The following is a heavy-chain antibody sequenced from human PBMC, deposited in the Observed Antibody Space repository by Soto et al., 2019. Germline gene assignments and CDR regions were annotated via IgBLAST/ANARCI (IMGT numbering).Heavy chain of an antibody. J-gene: IGHJ4*02. CDR3: ATNLQGLIAVAGTRFDY. CDR1: GYTFTSYA. V-gene: IGHV1-3*01. CDR2: INAGNGNT. D-gene: IGHD6-19*01. Sequence: QVQLVQSGAEVKKPGASVKVSCKASGYTFTSYAMHWVRQAPGQRLEWMGWINAGNGNTKYSQKFQGRVTITRDTSASTAYMELSSLRSEDTAVYYCATNLQGLIAVAGTRFDYWGQGTLVTVSS.